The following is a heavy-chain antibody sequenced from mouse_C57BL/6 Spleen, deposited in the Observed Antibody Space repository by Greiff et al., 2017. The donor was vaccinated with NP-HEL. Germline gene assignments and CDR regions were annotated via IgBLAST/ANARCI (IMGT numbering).Heavy chain of an antibody. V-gene: IGHV1-69*01. D-gene: IGHD2-1*01. J-gene: IGHJ3*01. Sequence: QVQLQQPGAELVMPGASVKLSCKASGYTFTSYWMHWVKQRPGQGLEWIGEIDPSDSYTNYNQKFKGKSTLTVDKSSSTAYMQLSSLTSEDSAVYYCARRTDYGNYGFAYWGQGTLVTVSA. CDR3: ARRTDYGNYGFAY. CDR1: GYTFTSYW. CDR2: IDPSDSYT.